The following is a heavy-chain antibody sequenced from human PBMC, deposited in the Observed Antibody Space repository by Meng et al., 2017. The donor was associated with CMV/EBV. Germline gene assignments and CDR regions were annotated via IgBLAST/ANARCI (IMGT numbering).Heavy chain of an antibody. V-gene: IGHV4-39*07. CDR1: GGSITNNDYY. CDR2: IYHSGSS. J-gene: IGHJ4*02. CDR3: ARGAHCSSTSCYNI. Sequence: SETLSLTCAVSGGSITNNDYYWGWIRQPPGRGLEWIGSIYHSGSSYYNPSLKSRVTISVDTSNNQFSLNVNSVTAADTAVYYCARGAHCSSTSCYNIWGQGTLVTVSS. D-gene: IGHD2-2*01.